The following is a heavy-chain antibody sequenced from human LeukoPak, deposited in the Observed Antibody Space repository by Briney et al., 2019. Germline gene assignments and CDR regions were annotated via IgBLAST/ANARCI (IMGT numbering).Heavy chain of an antibody. J-gene: IGHJ4*02. CDR1: GFTFSSYA. V-gene: IGHV3-30-3*01. D-gene: IGHD4-17*01. Sequence: LGGSLRLSCAASGFTFSSYAMHWVRQAPGKGLEWVAVISYDGSNKYYADSVKGRFTISRDNSKNTLYLQMNSLRAEDTAVYYCARDPSRKKTVTHLNYWGQGTLVTVSS. CDR3: ARDPSRKKTVTHLNY. CDR2: ISYDGSNK.